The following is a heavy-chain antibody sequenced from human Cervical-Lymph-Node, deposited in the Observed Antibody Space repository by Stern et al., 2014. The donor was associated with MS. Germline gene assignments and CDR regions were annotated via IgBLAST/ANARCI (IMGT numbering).Heavy chain of an antibody. D-gene: IGHD4-17*01. CDR3: ARDYGDYAFDY. CDR2: IYPVDSDT. J-gene: IGHJ4*02. CDR1: GYSFTANW. Sequence: EVKLVQSGAEVKKPGESLKISCKGSGYSFTANWLAWVRQMPGQGLEWMGIIYPVDSDTRYSPSYQGQVTISADKSISTAYLQWSSLKASDTAMYYCARDYGDYAFDYWGQGTLVTVSS. V-gene: IGHV5-51*01.